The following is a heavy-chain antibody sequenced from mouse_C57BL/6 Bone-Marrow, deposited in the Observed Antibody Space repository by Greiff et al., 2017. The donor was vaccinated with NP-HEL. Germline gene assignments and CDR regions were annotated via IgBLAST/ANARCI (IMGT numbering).Heavy chain of an antibody. J-gene: IGHJ1*03. CDR3: ARVYGNYWYFDV. Sequence: QVHVKQSGAELVKPGASVKMSCKASGYTFTSYWITWVKQRPGQGLEWIGDIYPGSGSTNYNEKFKSKATLTVDTSSSTAYMQLSSLTSEDSAVYYCARVYGNYWYFDVWGTGTTVTVSS. CDR2: IYPGSGST. CDR1: GYTFTSYW. V-gene: IGHV1-55*01. D-gene: IGHD2-1*01.